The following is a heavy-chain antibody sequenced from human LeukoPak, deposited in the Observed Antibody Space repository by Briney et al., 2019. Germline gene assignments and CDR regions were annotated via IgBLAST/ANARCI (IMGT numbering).Heavy chain of an antibody. Sequence: SETLSLTCTVSGGSISSYYWSWIRQPPGKGLEWIGYIYYSGSTNYNPSLKSRVTISVDTSKNQFSLKLSSVTAADTAVYYCASTDSSGYLFDYWSQGTLVTVSS. V-gene: IGHV4-59*01. D-gene: IGHD3-22*01. J-gene: IGHJ4*02. CDR2: IYYSGST. CDR1: GGSISSYY. CDR3: ASTDSSGYLFDY.